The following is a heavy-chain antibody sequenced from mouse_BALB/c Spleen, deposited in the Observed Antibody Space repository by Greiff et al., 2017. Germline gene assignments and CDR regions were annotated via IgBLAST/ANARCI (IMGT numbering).Heavy chain of an antibody. CDR2: INPDSSTI. Sequence: EAQGVESGGGLVQPGGSLKLSCAATGFDFSRYWMSWVRQAPGKGLEWIGEINPDSSTINYTPSLKDKFIISRDNAKNTLYLQMSKVRSEDTALYYCARLWAYFDYWGQGTTLTVSS. J-gene: IGHJ2*01. CDR1: GFDFSRYW. CDR3: ARLWAYFDY. V-gene: IGHV4-1*02.